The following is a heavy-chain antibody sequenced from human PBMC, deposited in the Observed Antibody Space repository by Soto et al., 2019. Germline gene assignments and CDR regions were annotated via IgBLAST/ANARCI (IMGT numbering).Heavy chain of an antibody. J-gene: IGHJ3*02. CDR1: GFTFSSYG. CDR2: ISYDGSNK. V-gene: IGHV3-30*18. D-gene: IGHD3-3*01. Sequence: QVQLVESGGGVVQPGRSLRLSCAASGFTFSSYGMHWVRQAPGKGLEWVAVISYDGSNKYYADSVKGRFTISRDNSKNTLYLQMSSLRAEDTAVYYCAKYLPLGGAIFGVAVDDAFDIWGQGTMVTVSS. CDR3: AKYLPLGGAIFGVAVDDAFDI.